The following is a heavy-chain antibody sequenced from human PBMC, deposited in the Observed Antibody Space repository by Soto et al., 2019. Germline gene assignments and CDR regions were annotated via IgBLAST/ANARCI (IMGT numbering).Heavy chain of an antibody. J-gene: IGHJ4*02. CDR2: INGDGLTT. D-gene: IGHD3-10*01. CDR3: ARGASGAIYLDS. CDR1: GFTFSSYW. V-gene: IGHV3-74*01. Sequence: EVQLVESGGGLVQPGGSLRLSCAASGFTFSSYWIHWVRQAPGEGLVWVSRINGDGLTTNYADSVKGRFASSRDNRKNTLYLQMNSLRAEDTAVYYCARGASGAIYLDSWGQGTLVTVSS.